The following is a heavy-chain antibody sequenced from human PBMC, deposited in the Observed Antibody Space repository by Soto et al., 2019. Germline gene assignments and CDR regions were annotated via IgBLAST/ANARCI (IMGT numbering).Heavy chain of an antibody. J-gene: IGHJ6*02. CDR2: IYYSGST. D-gene: IGHD3-3*01. V-gene: IGHV4-30-4*01. Sequence: QVQLQESGPGLVKPSQTLSLTCTVSGGSISSGDYYWSWIRQPPGKGLEWIGYIYYSGSTYYNPSLKSRVTISVDTSKNQFSLKLSSVTAADTAVYYCARALVPTISGVVRLYYYYGMDVWGQGTTVTVSS. CDR3: ARALVPTISGVVRLYYYYGMDV. CDR1: GGSISSGDYY.